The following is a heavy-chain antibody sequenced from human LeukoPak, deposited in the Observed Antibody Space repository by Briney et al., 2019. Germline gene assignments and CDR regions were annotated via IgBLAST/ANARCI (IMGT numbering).Heavy chain of an antibody. Sequence: GGSLRLSCAASGFTFSSYAMHWVRQAPGKGLEWISAISGSSSNVYYAASVRGRFTISRDNAENSLYLQLNTMRAEDTAVYYCARGFRDTAMFLDYWGQGTLVTVSS. D-gene: IGHD5-18*01. CDR1: GFTFSSYA. J-gene: IGHJ4*02. V-gene: IGHV3-48*04. CDR2: ISGSSSNV. CDR3: ARGFRDTAMFLDY.